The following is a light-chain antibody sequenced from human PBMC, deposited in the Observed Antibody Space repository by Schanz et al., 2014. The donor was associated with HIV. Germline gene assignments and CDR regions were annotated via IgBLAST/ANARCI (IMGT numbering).Light chain of an antibody. V-gene: IGLV2-14*03. CDR1: DLDVGKYSY. J-gene: IGLJ2*01. CDR3: SSYTSSSTVL. CDR2: DVS. Sequence: QSALTQPASVSGSPGQSITISCTGTDLDVGKYSYVAWYQQHPGKAPKVVLYDVSNRPSGVSSRFFGSKSGNTASLTISGLQAEDEAEYYCSSYTSSSTVLFGGGTKLTVL.